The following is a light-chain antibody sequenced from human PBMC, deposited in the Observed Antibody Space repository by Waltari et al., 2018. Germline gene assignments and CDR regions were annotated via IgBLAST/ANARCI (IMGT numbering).Light chain of an antibody. J-gene: IGLJ3*02. CDR2: VNSDGSH. Sequence: LVLPQSPSASASLGTSVRLTCTLDRAHSRNIFESTSQQPEKGPRYLMKVNSDGSHSKGDEIPDRFSGSGSGAERYLTISSVQSEDEADYYCQTGGHGTWVFGGGTKLTVL. V-gene: IGLV4-69*01. CDR1: RAHSRNI. CDR3: QTGGHGTWV.